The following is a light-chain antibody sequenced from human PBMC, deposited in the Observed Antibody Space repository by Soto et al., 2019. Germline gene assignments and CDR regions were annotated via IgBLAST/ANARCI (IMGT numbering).Light chain of an antibody. CDR2: DAS. CDR3: QQRGNWPA. CDR1: QSVSRY. J-gene: IGKJ4*01. Sequence: EIALTQSPATLSLSPGERATLSCRASQSVSRYLAWYQQKPGQAPRLLIYDASNRATGIPARFSGGGSGTDFTLTISSLEPEDFALYYCQQRGNWPAFGGGTKVDI. V-gene: IGKV3-11*01.